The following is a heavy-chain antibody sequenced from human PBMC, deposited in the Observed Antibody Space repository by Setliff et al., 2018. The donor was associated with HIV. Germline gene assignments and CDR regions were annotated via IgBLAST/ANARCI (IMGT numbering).Heavy chain of an antibody. CDR1: GYTFTNYW. CDR3: ARLDSGGYYRSFDV. J-gene: IGHJ3*01. CDR2: IHPRDFDI. Sequence: GESLKISCKASGYTFTNYWTAWVRQMPGKGLEWMGIIHPRDFDIKYSQSFQGQVTISADKSLSTAYLQWNSLKASDTALYYCARLDSGGYYRSFDVWGQGTMVTVSS. V-gene: IGHV5-51*01. D-gene: IGHD3-22*01.